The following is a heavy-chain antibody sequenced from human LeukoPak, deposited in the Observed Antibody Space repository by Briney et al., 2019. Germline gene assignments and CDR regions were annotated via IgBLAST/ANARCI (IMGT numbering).Heavy chain of an antibody. CDR3: AKGKRSSRMLEPFDY. CDR2: ISGSGGST. CDR1: GFTFSSYA. Sequence: GGSLRLSCAASGFTFSSYAMSWVRQAPGKGLEWVSAISGSGGSTYYADSVKGRFTISRDNSKNTLYLQMNSLRAEDTAVYYCAKGKRSSRMLEPFDYWGQGTLVTVSS. J-gene: IGHJ4*02. D-gene: IGHD1-14*01. V-gene: IGHV3-23*01.